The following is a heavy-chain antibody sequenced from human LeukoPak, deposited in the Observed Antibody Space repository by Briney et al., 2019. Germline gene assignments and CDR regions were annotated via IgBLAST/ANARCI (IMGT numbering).Heavy chain of an antibody. D-gene: IGHD1-26*01. CDR1: GGSISSGSYY. Sequence: SGTLSLTCTVSGGSISSGSYYWSWIRQPAGKGLEWIGRIYTSGSTNYNPSLKSRVTISVDTSKNQFSLKLSSVTAADTAVYYCARHRKGSYHDYDFDYWGQGTLVTVSS. J-gene: IGHJ4*02. CDR2: IYTSGST. CDR3: ARHRKGSYHDYDFDY. V-gene: IGHV4-61*02.